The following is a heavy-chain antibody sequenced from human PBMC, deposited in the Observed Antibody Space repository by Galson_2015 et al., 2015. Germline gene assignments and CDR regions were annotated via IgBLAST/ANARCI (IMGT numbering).Heavy chain of an antibody. CDR3: ARDFQDSSGYYGSDY. CDR1: GFTVSSNY. J-gene: IGHJ4*02. Sequence: SLRLSCAVSGFTVSSNYMSRVRQAPGKGLEWVSVIYSGGDTYYTDSVKGRFTISRDDSKNTLYLQMNSLRAEDTAVYYCARDFQDSSGYYGSDYWGQGTLVTVSS. CDR2: IYSGGDT. V-gene: IGHV3-53*01. D-gene: IGHD3-22*01.